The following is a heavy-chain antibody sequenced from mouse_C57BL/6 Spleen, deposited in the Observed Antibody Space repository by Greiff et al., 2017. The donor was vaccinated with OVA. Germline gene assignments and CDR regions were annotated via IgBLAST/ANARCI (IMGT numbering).Heavy chain of an antibody. V-gene: IGHV1-15*01. CDR3: TTFYYDYDPLDY. CDR2: IDPETGGT. J-gene: IGHJ2*01. Sequence: VQLQQSGAELVRPGASVTLSCKASGYTFTDYEMHWVKQTPVHGLEWIGAIDPETGGTAYNQKFKGKAILTADKSSSTAYMELRSLTSEDAAVYCCTTFYYDYDPLDYWGQGTTLTVSS. CDR1: GYTFTDYE. D-gene: IGHD2-4*01.